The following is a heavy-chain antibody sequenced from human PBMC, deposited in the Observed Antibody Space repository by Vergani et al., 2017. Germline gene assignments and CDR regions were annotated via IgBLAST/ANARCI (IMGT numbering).Heavy chain of an antibody. CDR3: AKDTRGLRFLEWSEDYYYYYGMDV. CDR1: GGTFSSYA. D-gene: IGHD3-3*01. Sequence: QVQLVQSGAEVKKPGSSVKVSCKASGGTFSSYAISWVRQAPGQGLEWMGRIIPIFGTANYAQKFQGRVTITADESTSTAYMELSSLRAEDTAVYYCAKDTRGLRFLEWSEDYYYYYGMDVWGQGTTVTVSS. CDR2: IIPIFGTA. V-gene: IGHV1-69*18. J-gene: IGHJ6*02.